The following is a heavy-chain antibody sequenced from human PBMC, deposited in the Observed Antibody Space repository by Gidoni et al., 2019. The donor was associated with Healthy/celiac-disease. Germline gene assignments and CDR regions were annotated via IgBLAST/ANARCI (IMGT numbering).Heavy chain of an antibody. CDR2: IYYSGST. CDR3: ARDRGYCSGGSCYGDWFDP. V-gene: IGHV4-30-4*01. CDR1: GGSISSGDYY. D-gene: IGHD2-15*01. J-gene: IGHJ5*02. Sequence: QVQLQESGPGLVKPSQTLSLTCTVSGGSISSGDYYWSWIRQPPGKGLEWIGYIYYSGSTYYNPSLKSRVTISVDTSKNQFSLKLSSVTAADTAVYYCARDRGYCSGGSCYGDWFDPWGQGTLVTVSS.